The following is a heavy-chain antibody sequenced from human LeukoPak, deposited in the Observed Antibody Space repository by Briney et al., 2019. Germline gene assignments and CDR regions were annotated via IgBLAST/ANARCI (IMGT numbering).Heavy chain of an antibody. J-gene: IGHJ4*02. CDR1: GASIASSSFY. D-gene: IGHD2-15*01. CDR3: ARGGSYCSGGKCHTFDS. Sequence: SKTLSLTCSVSGASIASSSFYWSWLRQPPGKGLELIGNVYDTDLHNPSLKSRVTISVDVSKNQFSLRLTSATAAGTAMYFCARGGSYCSGGKCHTFDSWGQGTLVTVSS. V-gene: IGHV4-39*07. CDR2: VYDTD.